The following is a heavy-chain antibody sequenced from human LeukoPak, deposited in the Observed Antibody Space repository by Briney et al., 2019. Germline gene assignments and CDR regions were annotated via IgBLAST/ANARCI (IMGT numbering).Heavy chain of an antibody. CDR3: ARGLAGTTGTTCPYGMDV. V-gene: IGHV4-34*01. J-gene: IGHJ6*02. Sequence: SETLSLTCAVYGGFFSGYYWSWIRQPPGKGLEWIGEINHSGSTNYNPSLKSRVTISVDTSKNQFSLKLSSVTAADTAVYYCARGLAGTTGTTCPYGMDVWGQGTTVTVSS. CDR2: INHSGST. D-gene: IGHD1-1*01. CDR1: GGFFSGYY.